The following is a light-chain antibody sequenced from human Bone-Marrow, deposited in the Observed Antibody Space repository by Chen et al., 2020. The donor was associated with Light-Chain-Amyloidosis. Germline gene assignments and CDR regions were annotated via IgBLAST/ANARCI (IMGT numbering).Light chain of an antibody. CDR1: QSVSSN. Sequence: EIVMTQSPATLSVSPGERATLSCRASQSVSSNLAWYQQKPGQAPRLLIFGASTRATGIPARFSGSGSGTAFTLTISSLQSEDFAVYYCQQYNNWPPGTFGPGTKVDI. CDR2: GAS. CDR3: QQYNNWPPGT. J-gene: IGKJ3*01. V-gene: IGKV3-15*01.